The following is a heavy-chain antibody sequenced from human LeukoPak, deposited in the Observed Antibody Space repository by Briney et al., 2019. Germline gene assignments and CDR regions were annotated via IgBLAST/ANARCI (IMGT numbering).Heavy chain of an antibody. CDR1: GFTFSSSG. D-gene: IGHD4-17*01. V-gene: IGHV3-30*18. CDR3: ANLYGDYPDY. CDR2: ISYDGNNK. J-gene: IGHJ4*02. Sequence: PGGSLRLSCAASGFTFSSSGMHWVRQAPGKGLEWVAVISYDGNNKFYADSVKGRFTISRDNSKNTLYLQMNSLRAGDTAVYYCANLYGDYPDYWGQGTLVTVSS.